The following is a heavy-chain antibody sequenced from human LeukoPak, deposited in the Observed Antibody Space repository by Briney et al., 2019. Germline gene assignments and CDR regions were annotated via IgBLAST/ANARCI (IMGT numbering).Heavy chain of an antibody. CDR1: GYRFNAYW. J-gene: IGHJ3*01. CDR3: ARPNITTYYDSRGYDAFDV. D-gene: IGHD3-22*01. Sequence: GESLKISCKGSGYRFNAYWIAWVRQMPGKGLEWMGIIYPDDSDTRYSPSFQGQVTISADKSVRTAYLQWSSLKASDTAMYYCARPNITTYYDSRGYDAFDVWGQGTMVTVSS. V-gene: IGHV5-51*01. CDR2: IYPDDSDT.